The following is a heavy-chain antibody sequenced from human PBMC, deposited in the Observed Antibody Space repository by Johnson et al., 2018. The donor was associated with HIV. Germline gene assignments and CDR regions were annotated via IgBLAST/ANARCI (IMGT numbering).Heavy chain of an antibody. J-gene: IGHJ3*02. CDR3: ARGPWAFDI. V-gene: IGHV3-13*01. CDR2: INTAGDT. Sequence: VQLVESGGGLVQPGGSLRLSCAASGFTFSNSDMHWVRQATGRGLEWVSTINTAGDTYYLGSVKGRFTISRENAKNSLYLQMNSLRAGDTAVYYCARGPWAFDIWGQGTMVTVSS. CDR1: GFTFSNSD.